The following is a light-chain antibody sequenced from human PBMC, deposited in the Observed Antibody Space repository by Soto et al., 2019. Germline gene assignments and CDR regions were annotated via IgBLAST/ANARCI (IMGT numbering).Light chain of an antibody. J-gene: IGKJ4*01. CDR2: DAS. CDR3: QQRSNWPLT. CDR1: QSVSSY. V-gene: IGKV3-11*01. Sequence: EIVLTQSPATLSLSPGERATLSCRASQSVSSYLAWYQQKPGQAPRLLIYDASHRATGIPARFNGSGSGTDFPLPIGSLEPEDFAVYYCQQRSNWPLTFGGGTKVEIK.